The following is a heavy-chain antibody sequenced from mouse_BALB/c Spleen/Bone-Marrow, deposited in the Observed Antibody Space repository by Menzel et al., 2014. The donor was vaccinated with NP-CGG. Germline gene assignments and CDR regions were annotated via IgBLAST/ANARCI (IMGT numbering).Heavy chain of an antibody. CDR2: IDPANGNT. V-gene: IGHV14-3*02. J-gene: IGHJ4*01. D-gene: IGHD4-1*01. CDR1: GFNIKDTY. CDR3: ARWEYYAMDH. Sequence: EVQLQQSGAELVKPGASVKLSCTASGFNIKDTYMHWVKQRPEQGLEWIGRIDPANGNTKYDPKFQGKATITAVTSSNTAYLQLSSLTSEDTAVYYCARWEYYAMDHWGQGTSVTVSS.